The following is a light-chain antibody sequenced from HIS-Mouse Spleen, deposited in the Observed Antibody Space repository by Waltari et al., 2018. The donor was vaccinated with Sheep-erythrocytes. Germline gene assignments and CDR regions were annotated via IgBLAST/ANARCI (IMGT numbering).Light chain of an antibody. CDR3: QSYDSSLSGSV. Sequence: QSVLTQPPSVSGAPGQRVTISCTGSSSNIGAGYAVPWYQQLPGTAPKLLLYGNSNRPSGVPDRFSGSKSGTSASLAITGLQAEDEADYYCQSYDSSLSGSVFGGGTKLTVL. CDR2: GNS. V-gene: IGLV1-40*01. CDR1: SSNIGAGYA. J-gene: IGLJ2*01.